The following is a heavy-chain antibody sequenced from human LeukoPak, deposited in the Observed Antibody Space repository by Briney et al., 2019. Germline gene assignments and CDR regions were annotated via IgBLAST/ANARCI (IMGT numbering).Heavy chain of an antibody. CDR1: GFTFSSYE. CDR3: AKDMGWFGESYFDY. Sequence: GGSLRLSCAASGFTFSSYEMNWVRQAPGKGLEWVSGISWNSGSIGYADSVKGRFTISRDNAKNSLYLQMNSLRAEDMALYYCAKDMGWFGESYFDYWGQGTLVTVSS. V-gene: IGHV3-9*03. D-gene: IGHD3-10*01. CDR2: ISWNSGSI. J-gene: IGHJ4*02.